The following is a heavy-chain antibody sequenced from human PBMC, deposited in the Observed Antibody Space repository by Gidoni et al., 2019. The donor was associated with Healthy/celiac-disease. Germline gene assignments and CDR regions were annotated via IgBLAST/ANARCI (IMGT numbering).Heavy chain of an antibody. J-gene: IGHJ6*02. CDR3: ARGKGYYGSGSLNTRYYGMDV. Sequence: QVQLMQSGAEVKKPGASVKVSCQASGYTFTGYYMHWVRQAPGQGLEWMGWINPNSGGTNDAQKFQGRVTMTRDTPISTAYMELSRLRSDDTAVYYCARGKGYYGSGSLNTRYYGMDVWGQGTTVTVSS. V-gene: IGHV1-2*02. CDR1: GYTFTGYY. CDR2: INPNSGGT. D-gene: IGHD3-10*01.